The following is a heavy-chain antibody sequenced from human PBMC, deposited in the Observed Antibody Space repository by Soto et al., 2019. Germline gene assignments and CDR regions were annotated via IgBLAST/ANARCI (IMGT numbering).Heavy chain of an antibody. Sequence: ASVKVSCKASGYTFTTYYMHWVRQAPGQGLEWMGIISPSGDSTSYAQKFQGRVTMTRDTSTSTVYMELSSLRSEDTAVYYCASVQVGVEIAHSYYYGMDVWGQGTTVTVSS. CDR1: GYTFTTYY. CDR3: ASVQVGVEIAHSYYYGMDV. D-gene: IGHD5-12*01. J-gene: IGHJ6*02. CDR2: ISPSGDST. V-gene: IGHV1-46*01.